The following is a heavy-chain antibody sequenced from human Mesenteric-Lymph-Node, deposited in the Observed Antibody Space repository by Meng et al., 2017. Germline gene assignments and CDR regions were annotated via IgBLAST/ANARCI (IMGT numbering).Heavy chain of an antibody. V-gene: IGHV4-61*02. CDR2: IYSSGST. CDR3: ARLGIGVAGNVGRNFYDMDV. CDR1: GGSITSGSCY. D-gene: IGHD6-19*01. Sequence: SETLSLTCTVSGGSITSGSCYWTWIRQPAGKGLEWIGRIYSSGSTNYSPSLKSRVTMSLDTSKNQFSLSLTSVTAADTAVYYCARLGIGVAGNVGRNFYDMDVWGQGTTVTVSS. J-gene: IGHJ6*02.